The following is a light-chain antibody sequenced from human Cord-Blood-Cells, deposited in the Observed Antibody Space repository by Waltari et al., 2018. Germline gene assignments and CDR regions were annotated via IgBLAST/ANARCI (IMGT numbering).Light chain of an antibody. J-gene: IGLJ2*01. CDR1: SSDVGGSNY. V-gene: IGLV2-14*01. CDR3: SSYTSSSTVV. Sequence: QSALTQPASVSGSPGQSITISCTGTSSDVGGSNYVSWYQQHPGKAPKLMIYDSSNRPSGVSNRFSGSKSGNTASLTISGLQAEDEADYYCSSYTSSSTVVFGGGTKLTVL. CDR2: DSS.